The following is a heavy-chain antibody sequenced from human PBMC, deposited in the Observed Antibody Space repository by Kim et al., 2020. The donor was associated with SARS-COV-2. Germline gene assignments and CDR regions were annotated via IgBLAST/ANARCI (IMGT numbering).Heavy chain of an antibody. Sequence: QKFQGRVTITADEATSTAYMELSSLRSEDTAVYYCARSRGYDSSGYYYGYWGQGTLVTVSS. V-gene: IGHV1-69*01. CDR3: ARSRGYDSSGYYYGY. J-gene: IGHJ4*02. D-gene: IGHD3-22*01.